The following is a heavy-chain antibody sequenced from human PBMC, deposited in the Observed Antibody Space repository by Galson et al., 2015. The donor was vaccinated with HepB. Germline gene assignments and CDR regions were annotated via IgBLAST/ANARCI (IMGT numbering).Heavy chain of an antibody. J-gene: IGHJ5*02. CDR2: IVPIFGTP. V-gene: IGHV1-69*13. Sequence: SVKVSCKGSGDTFDSSSINWLRQAPGQGLQWMGRIVPIFGTPTYAQNFQDRVTITADDSTKTVYMELTSLRSDGTAVYYCATGAGRQVNWFDPWGQGTPVIVSS. CDR1: GDTFDSSS. D-gene: IGHD6-19*01. CDR3: ATGAGRQVNWFDP.